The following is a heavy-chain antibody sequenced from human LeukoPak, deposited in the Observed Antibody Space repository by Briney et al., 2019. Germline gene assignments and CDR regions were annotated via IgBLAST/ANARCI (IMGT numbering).Heavy chain of an antibody. Sequence: ASVKVSCKPSGYTFTSYGISWVRQAPGQGLEWMGWISAYNGNTKYAQKLQGRVTMTTDTSTSTAYMELRSLRSDDTAVYYGATAPLGDKADYWGQGTLVTVSS. CDR2: ISAYNGNT. V-gene: IGHV1-18*01. J-gene: IGHJ4*02. CDR3: ATAPLGDKADY. CDR1: GYTFTSYG. D-gene: IGHD2-21*01.